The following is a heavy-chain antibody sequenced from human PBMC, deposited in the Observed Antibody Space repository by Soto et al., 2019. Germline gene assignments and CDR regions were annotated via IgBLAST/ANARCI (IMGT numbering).Heavy chain of an antibody. Sequence: GSLRLSCAASGFTFSSYAMSWVRQAPGKGLEWVSAISGSGGSTYYADSVKGRFTISRDNSKNTLYLQMNSLRAEDTAVYYCAKGYCSGGSCYSPNLLGKYYFDYWGQGTLVTVSS. J-gene: IGHJ4*02. V-gene: IGHV3-23*01. CDR3: AKGYCSGGSCYSPNLLGKYYFDY. CDR2: ISGSGGST. D-gene: IGHD2-15*01. CDR1: GFTFSSYA.